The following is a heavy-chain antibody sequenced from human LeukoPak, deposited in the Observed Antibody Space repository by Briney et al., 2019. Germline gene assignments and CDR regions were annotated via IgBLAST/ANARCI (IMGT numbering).Heavy chain of an antibody. J-gene: IGHJ4*02. CDR2: LSGNGNTI. CDR1: GFTFSTYA. Sequence: PGGSLRLSCAASGFTFSTYAMSWVRQAPGKGLECVSALSGNGNTIYYADSVKGRFTISRDNSKNTLSLQMNSLRAEDTAVYYCAKALYGGHGYWGQGTLVTVSS. V-gene: IGHV3-23*01. D-gene: IGHD4-23*01. CDR3: AKALYGGHGY.